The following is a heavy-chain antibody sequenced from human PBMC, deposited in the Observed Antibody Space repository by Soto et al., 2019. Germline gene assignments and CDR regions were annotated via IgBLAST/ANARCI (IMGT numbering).Heavy chain of an antibody. CDR2: IYHSGST. Sequence: SETLSLTCAVSGGSISSGGYSWSWIRQPPGKGLEWIGYIYHSGSTYYNPSLKSRVTISVDRSKNQFSLKLSSVTAADTAVYYCARTGELSLMLDYWGQGTLVTVSS. V-gene: IGHV4-30-2*01. CDR3: ARTGELSLMLDY. J-gene: IGHJ4*02. D-gene: IGHD3-16*02. CDR1: GGSISSGGYS.